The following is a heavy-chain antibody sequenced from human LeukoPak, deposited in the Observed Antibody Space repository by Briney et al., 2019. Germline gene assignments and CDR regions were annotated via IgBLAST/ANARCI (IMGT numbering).Heavy chain of an antibody. CDR1: GYTFTSYG. CDR3: ARTLSYYDFWSGNRSQNWFDP. J-gene: IGHJ5*02. D-gene: IGHD3-3*01. V-gene: IGHV1-18*01. Sequence: ASVKVSCKASGYTFTSYGISWVRQAPGQGLEWMGWISAYNGNTNYAQKLQGRVTMTTDTSTSTAYMELRSLRSDDTAVYYCARTLSYYDFWSGNRSQNWFDPWGQGTLVTVSS. CDR2: ISAYNGNT.